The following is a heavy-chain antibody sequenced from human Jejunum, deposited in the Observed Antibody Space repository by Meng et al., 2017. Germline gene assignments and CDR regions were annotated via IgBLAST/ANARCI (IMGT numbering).Heavy chain of an antibody. Sequence: QVQLQESGPGLVKPAETLSRTCTVSGGSISGYYWSWIRQPPGKGLEWIGYIYYDGYTNYNPSLRSRVTMVLDASKNQFSLDLSSVTAADTAVYYCARQGSGSYLQLDYWGQGTLVTVSS. D-gene: IGHD3-10*01. V-gene: IGHV4-59*08. CDR2: IYYDGYT. CDR1: GGSISGYY. CDR3: ARQGSGSYLQLDY. J-gene: IGHJ4*02.